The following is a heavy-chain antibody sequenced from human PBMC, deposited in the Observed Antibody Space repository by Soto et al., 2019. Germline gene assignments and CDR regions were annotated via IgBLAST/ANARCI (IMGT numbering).Heavy chain of an antibody. CDR1: GYTFTNYG. CDR3: ARRQFRFLEGVKGAN. Sequence: QVQLVQSGAEVKKPGASVKVSCKASGYTFTNYGISWVRQAPGQGLEWMGWISAYKGNTNYAQKFQGRVTMTTDTSTSRAYLDLRSLRSDDTAGYYCARRQFRFLEGVKGANWGQGTLVTVS. V-gene: IGHV1-18*01. J-gene: IGHJ4*02. CDR2: ISAYKGNT. D-gene: IGHD3-3*01.